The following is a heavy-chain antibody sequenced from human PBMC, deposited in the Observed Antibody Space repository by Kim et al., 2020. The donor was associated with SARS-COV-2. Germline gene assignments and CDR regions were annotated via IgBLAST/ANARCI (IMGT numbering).Heavy chain of an antibody. CDR2: ISWNSGSI. J-gene: IGHJ6*02. CDR3: AKDMSTSHSRGDYYYYGMDV. Sequence: GGSLRLSCAASGFTFGDYAMHWVRQAPGKGPEWVSGISWNSGSIGYADSVKGRFTISRDNAKNSLYLQMNSLRAEDTALYYCAKDMSTSHSRGDYYYYGMDVWGQGTTVTVSS. V-gene: IGHV3-9*01. CDR1: GFTFGDYA. D-gene: IGHD2-2*01.